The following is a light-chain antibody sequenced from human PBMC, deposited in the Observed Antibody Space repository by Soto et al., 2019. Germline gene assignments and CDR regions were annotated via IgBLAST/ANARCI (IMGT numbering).Light chain of an antibody. CDR3: QQYSDCPPT. CDR1: QSVSSN. Sequence: DIVVTASLATVCVSRGERATLFCRASQSVSSNLDWYQQKPGQAPRLLIYGASTRDTGIPARFSGSGSGTEFSPTISSLQSEDFATYYCQQYSDCPPTFGPGTKVDIK. CDR2: GAS. V-gene: IGKV3-15*01. J-gene: IGKJ1*01.